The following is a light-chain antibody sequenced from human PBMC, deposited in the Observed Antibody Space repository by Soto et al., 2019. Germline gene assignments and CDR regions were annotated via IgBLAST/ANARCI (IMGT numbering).Light chain of an antibody. J-gene: IGKJ3*01. V-gene: IGKV1-5*01. CDR1: QSSSSW. CDR2: DAN. Sequence: DIQITQNPTSLSASVGDRVTIACRGCQSSSSWLDCYQQQPGKARKLLIYDANSSTSGLPSRFGGSACRTEFPITISIVPPDFFVSYCHQHSNRYSHTFGPGTKVD. CDR3: QHSNRYSHT.